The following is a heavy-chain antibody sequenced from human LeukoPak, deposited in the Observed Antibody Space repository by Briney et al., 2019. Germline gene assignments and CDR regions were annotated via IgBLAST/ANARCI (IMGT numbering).Heavy chain of an antibody. CDR2: ISGSGGST. J-gene: IGHJ6*02. Sequence: GGSLRLSCAASGFTFSDYYMSWVRQAPGKGLEWVSAISGSGGSTYYADSVKGRFTISRDNSKNTLYLQMNSLRAEDTAVYYCAKDIVVVPAAENYNYGMDVWGQGTTVTVSS. D-gene: IGHD2-2*01. V-gene: IGHV3-23*01. CDR3: AKDIVVVPAAENYNYGMDV. CDR1: GFTFSDYY.